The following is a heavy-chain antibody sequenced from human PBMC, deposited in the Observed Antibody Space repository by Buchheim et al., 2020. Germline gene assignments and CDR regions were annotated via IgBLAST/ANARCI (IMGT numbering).Heavy chain of an antibody. D-gene: IGHD3-16*01. Sequence: EVQLLESGGGLAQPGGSLRLSCAASGFTFSSYAMSWVRQAPGKGREWVSAISGSGGSKYYADSAKGRFTISRENPKNTLYLQMNSLRAEDTAVYYCAKAFSNPMEGVFDYWGQGTL. CDR2: ISGSGGSK. J-gene: IGHJ4*02. CDR3: AKAFSNPMEGVFDY. CDR1: GFTFSSYA. V-gene: IGHV3-23*01.